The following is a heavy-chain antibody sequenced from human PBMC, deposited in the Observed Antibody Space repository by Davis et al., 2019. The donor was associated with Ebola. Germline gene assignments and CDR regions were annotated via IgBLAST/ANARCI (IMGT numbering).Heavy chain of an antibody. Sequence: GESLKISCTDSVITFSSYAMTWVRQAPGKGLEWVAVISYDGSNKYYADSVKGRFTISRDNSKNTLYLQMNSLRAEDTAVYYCARDNGVVGAILGYWGQGTLVTVSS. V-gene: IGHV3-30-3*01. J-gene: IGHJ4*02. CDR2: ISYDGSNK. D-gene: IGHD1-26*01. CDR1: VITFSSYA. CDR3: ARDNGVVGAILGY.